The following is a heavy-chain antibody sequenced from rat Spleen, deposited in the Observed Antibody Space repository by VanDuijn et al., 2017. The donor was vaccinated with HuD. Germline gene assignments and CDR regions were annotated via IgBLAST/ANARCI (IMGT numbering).Heavy chain of an antibody. V-gene: IGHV5-27*01. CDR1: GFTFSDYY. J-gene: IGHJ2*01. Sequence: EVQLVESDGGLVQPGRSLKLSCAASGFTFSDYYMAWVRQAPTKGLEWVASISPSGGSTYYRDSVKGRFTISRDNAKSTLYLQMDSLRSEDTATYYCTTPITTVVPSFDYWGQGVMVTVSS. D-gene: IGHD1-1*01. CDR3: TTPITTVVPSFDY. CDR2: ISPSGGST.